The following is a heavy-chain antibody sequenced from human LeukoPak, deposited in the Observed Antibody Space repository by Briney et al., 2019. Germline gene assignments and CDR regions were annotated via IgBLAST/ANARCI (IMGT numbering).Heavy chain of an antibody. D-gene: IGHD3-10*01. CDR3: AGTYYYGSGSDAFDI. J-gene: IGHJ3*02. CDR1: DGSFSGYY. V-gene: IGHV4-34*01. CDR2: INHSGST. Sequence: SETLSLTCAVYDGSFSGYYWSWIRQPPGKGLEWIGEINHSGSTNYNPSLKSRVTISVDTSKNQFSLKLSSVTAADTAVYYCAGTYYYGSGSDAFDIWGQGTMVTVSS.